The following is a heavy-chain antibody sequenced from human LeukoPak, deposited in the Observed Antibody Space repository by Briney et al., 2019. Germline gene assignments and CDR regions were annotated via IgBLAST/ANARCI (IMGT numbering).Heavy chain of an antibody. CDR1: GFTFSSSE. CDR3: ARVIVFRGYMDV. Sequence: GGSLRLSCVASGFTFSSSEMNWVRQAPGKGLEWISYITSSSRTIYYADSVKGRFTISRDNAKNSLYLQMNSLRAEDTAVYYCARVIVFRGYMDVWGKGTTVTVSS. CDR2: ITSSSRTI. V-gene: IGHV3-48*03. D-gene: IGHD1-26*01. J-gene: IGHJ6*03.